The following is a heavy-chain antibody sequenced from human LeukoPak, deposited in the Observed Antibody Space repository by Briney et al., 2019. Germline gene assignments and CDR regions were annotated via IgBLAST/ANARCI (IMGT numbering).Heavy chain of an antibody. CDR2: FYYSGST. V-gene: IGHV4-59*12. CDR3: ARRVRYASFDP. Sequence: PSETLSLTCTVSGGSMSSYDWSWIRQPSGKGLEWIGYFYYSGSTNYNPSLKSRVTISVDTSKNQFSLKLSSVTAADTAVYYCARRVRYASFDPWGQGTLVTVSS. CDR1: GGSMSSYD. J-gene: IGHJ5*02. D-gene: IGHD2-8*01.